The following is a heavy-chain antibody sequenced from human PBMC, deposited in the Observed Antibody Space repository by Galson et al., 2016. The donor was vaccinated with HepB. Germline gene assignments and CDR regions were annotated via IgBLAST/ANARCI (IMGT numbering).Heavy chain of an antibody. CDR1: GGSISSDGYS. CDR3: ARARGAIDY. V-gene: IGHV4-61*08. J-gene: IGHJ4*02. Sequence: SETLSLTCAVSGGSISSDGYSWSWIRQPPGKGLELIGYISYSGGTNYNPSLKSRVTISLDTSKNQFSLKLSSVTAADTAVYYCARARGAIDYWGQGTLVTVSS. D-gene: IGHD3-10*01. CDR2: ISYSGGT.